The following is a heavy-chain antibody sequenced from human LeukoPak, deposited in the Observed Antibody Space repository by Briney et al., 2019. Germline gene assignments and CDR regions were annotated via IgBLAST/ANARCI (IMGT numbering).Heavy chain of an antibody. D-gene: IGHD2-21*02. CDR2: IYYPGST. J-gene: IGHJ6*03. V-gene: IGHV4-39*01. CDR3: ARISSDWPHYYMDV. Sequence: SETLSLTCTVSGGSIRSSYYWGWIRQPPGKGLEWIGSIYYPGSTYYIPSLKSRVTISVDTSKNQFFLNLISVTAADTAVYYCARISSDWPHYYMDVWGKGTTVTVSS. CDR1: GGSIRSSYY.